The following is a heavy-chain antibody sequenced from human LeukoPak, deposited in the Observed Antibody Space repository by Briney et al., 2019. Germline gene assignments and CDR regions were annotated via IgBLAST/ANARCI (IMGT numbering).Heavy chain of an antibody. Sequence: GGSLRLSCAASGFTFNSYAMSWVRQAPGKGLEWVSNISGSGGSTYYADSVKGRFTISRDISKNTLYLQMNSLRAEDTAVYYCAESGLNRFDYWGQGTLVTVSS. CDR3: AESGLNRFDY. V-gene: IGHV3-23*01. J-gene: IGHJ4*02. CDR1: GFTFNSYA. CDR2: ISGSGGST. D-gene: IGHD2-15*01.